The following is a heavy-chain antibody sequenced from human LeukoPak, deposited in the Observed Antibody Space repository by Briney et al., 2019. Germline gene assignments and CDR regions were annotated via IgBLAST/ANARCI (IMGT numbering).Heavy chain of an antibody. Sequence: SETLSLTCTVSGGSISSSSFYWGWIRQPPGKGLEWIGSIYYSGSTYYNPSLKSRVTISVETSKNQLSLKLSSVTAADTAVYYCARLRIVCSSTSCYTGHGWFDPWGQGTLVTVSS. V-gene: IGHV4-39*07. J-gene: IGHJ5*02. CDR3: ARLRIVCSSTSCYTGHGWFDP. CDR1: GGSISSSSFY. CDR2: IYYSGST. D-gene: IGHD2-2*02.